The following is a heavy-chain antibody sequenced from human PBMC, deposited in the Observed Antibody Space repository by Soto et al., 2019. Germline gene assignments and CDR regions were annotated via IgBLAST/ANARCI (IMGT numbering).Heavy chain of an antibody. CDR2: ISDGGDLI. CDR1: GFPFSNHA. V-gene: IGHV3-23*01. Sequence: GGSLRLSCAASGFPFSNHAMSWVRQAPGKGLEWVSGISDGGDLIYYADSVKGRFSMSKDNSENMLYLQMTNLRAEDTAIYFCAKRQGTGLAAKNFDFWGQGTLVTVSS. D-gene: IGHD2-15*01. J-gene: IGHJ4*02. CDR3: AKRQGTGLAAKNFDF.